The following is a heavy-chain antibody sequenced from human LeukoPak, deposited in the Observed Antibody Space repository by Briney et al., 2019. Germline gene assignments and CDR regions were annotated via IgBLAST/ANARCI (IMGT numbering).Heavy chain of an antibody. D-gene: IGHD3-22*01. CDR2: ISAYNGNT. CDR3: ARAVHYYDTYFDY. CDR1: GYTFTGYY. J-gene: IGHJ4*02. Sequence: ASVKVSCKASGYTFTGYYMHWVRQAPGQGLEWMGWISAYNGNTNYAQKLQGRVTMTTDTSTSTAYMELRSLRSDDTAVYYCARAVHYYDTYFDYWGQGTLVTVSS. V-gene: IGHV1-18*04.